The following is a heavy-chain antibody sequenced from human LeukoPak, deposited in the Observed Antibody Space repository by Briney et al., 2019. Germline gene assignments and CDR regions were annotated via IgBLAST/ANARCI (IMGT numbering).Heavy chain of an antibody. Sequence: PGRSLRLSCAASGFTFSSYGMHWVRQAPGKGLEWVAVIWYDGSNKYYADSVKGRFTISRDNSKNTLYLQMNSLRAEDTAVYYCARGTRGIGDDDYIDYWGQGTLVTVSS. D-gene: IGHD6-13*01. J-gene: IGHJ4*02. CDR1: GFTFSSYG. CDR2: IWYDGSNK. CDR3: ARGTRGIGDDDYIDY. V-gene: IGHV3-33*01.